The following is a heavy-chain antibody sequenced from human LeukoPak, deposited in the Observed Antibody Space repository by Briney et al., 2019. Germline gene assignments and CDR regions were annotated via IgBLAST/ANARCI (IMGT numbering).Heavy chain of an antibody. J-gene: IGHJ4*02. CDR3: ARVNTWDNWNEYFDY. D-gene: IGHD1-20*01. Sequence: SETVSVTCMGSGGIISRYYWSWLRQPPGKGLEWIGYIYYSGSTNYNPTLKSRVTITVDTSKNQFSLKLSSVTAADTAVYYCARVNTWDNWNEYFDYWGQGTLVTVSS. V-gene: IGHV4-59*01. CDR1: GGIISRYY. CDR2: IYYSGST.